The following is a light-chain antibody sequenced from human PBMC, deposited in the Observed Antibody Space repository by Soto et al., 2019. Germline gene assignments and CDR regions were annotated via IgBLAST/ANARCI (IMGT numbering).Light chain of an antibody. Sequence: QSALTQPASVSGSPGQSITISCTGTSSDVGAYDYVSWYQQHPGEVPKLMIFDVSDRPSGVSNRFSGSKSGNTASLTISGLQAEDEADYYCSSFTTSTSYVFGTGTKPPS. CDR2: DVS. CDR3: SSFTTSTSYV. J-gene: IGLJ1*01. V-gene: IGLV2-14*03. CDR1: SSDVGAYDY.